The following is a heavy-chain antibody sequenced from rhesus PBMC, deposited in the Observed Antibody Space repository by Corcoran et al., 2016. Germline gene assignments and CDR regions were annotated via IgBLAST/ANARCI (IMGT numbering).Heavy chain of an antibody. V-gene: IGHV4-173*01. CDR2: IAGSGGRT. CDR3: ARFTVAGTLPDFDY. D-gene: IGHD6-25*01. CDR1: GGSISSNY. J-gene: IGHJ4*01. Sequence: QLQLQESGPGLVKPSETLSLTCAVSGGSISSNYWSWIRQPPGKGLEWNGRIAGSGGRTDHNPTLRSRVTIATGTSKNQFSLKLSYVAAADTAVYYCARFTVAGTLPDFDYWGQGVLVTVSS.